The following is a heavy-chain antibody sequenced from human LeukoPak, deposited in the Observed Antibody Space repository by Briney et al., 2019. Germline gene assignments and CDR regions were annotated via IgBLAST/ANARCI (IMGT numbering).Heavy chain of an antibody. CDR3: ARGRDGYKSAFDI. J-gene: IGHJ3*02. V-gene: IGHV4-61*03. D-gene: IGHD5-24*01. Sequence: SETVSLTCSVSGGSVSGGSYYWSWIRQPPGKGLEWIGYIYYGGSTNYNPSLKSRVTLSVDTSKNHFSLNLNSVTAADTAVYYCARGRDGYKSAFDIWGQGTMVTVSS. CDR1: GGSVSGGSYY. CDR2: IYYGGST.